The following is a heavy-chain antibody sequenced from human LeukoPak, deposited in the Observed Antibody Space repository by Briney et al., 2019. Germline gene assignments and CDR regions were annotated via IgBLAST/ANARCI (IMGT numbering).Heavy chain of an antibody. CDR2: IYYSGST. V-gene: IGHV4-31*03. CDR1: GGSLSSGGYY. D-gene: IGHD2/OR15-2a*01. J-gene: IGHJ4*02. Sequence: SETLSLTCTVSGGSLSSGGYYWRWLRQHPGTGLEWIGYIYYSGSTYYNPSLKSRVTISVDTSKNQFSLKLSAVTAADTAVYYCARVLRATRAIDYWGQGTLVTVSS. CDR3: ARVLRATRAIDY.